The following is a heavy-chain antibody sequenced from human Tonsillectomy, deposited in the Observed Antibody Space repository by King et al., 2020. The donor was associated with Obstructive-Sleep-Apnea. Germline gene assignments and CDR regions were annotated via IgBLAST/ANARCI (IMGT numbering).Heavy chain of an antibody. CDR3: AGTTVTIDAFDI. D-gene: IGHD4-17*01. Sequence: LQLQESGSGLVKPSQTLSLTCAVSGGSISSGGYSWSWIRQPPGKCLEWIGYIYHSGSTYYNPSLKSRVTISVDRSKNQFSLKLSSVTAADTAVYYCAGTTVTIDAFDIWGQGTMVTVSS. CDR2: IYHSGST. V-gene: IGHV4-30-2*01. CDR1: GGSISSGGYS. J-gene: IGHJ3*02.